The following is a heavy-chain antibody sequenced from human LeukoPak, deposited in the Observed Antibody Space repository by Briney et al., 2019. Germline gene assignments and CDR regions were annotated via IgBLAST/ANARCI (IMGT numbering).Heavy chain of an antibody. J-gene: IGHJ6*02. CDR2: IKQDGSEK. V-gene: IGHV3-7*05. CDR3: ARDMRMVYYHYGMDV. Sequence: GGSLRLSCAVSGFTFSSYWMSWVRQAPGKGLEWVANIKQDGSEKYYVDSVKGRFTISRDNAKNSLYPQMNSLRAEDTAVYYCARDMRMVYYHYGMDVWGQGTTVTVSS. CDR1: GFTFSSYW. D-gene: IGHD3-10*01.